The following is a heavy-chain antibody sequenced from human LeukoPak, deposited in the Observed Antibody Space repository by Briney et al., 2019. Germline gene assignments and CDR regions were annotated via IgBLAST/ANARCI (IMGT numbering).Heavy chain of an antibody. Sequence: SETLSLTCTVSGGSISSYYWSWIRQPPGKGLEWIGYIYYSGSTNYNPSLKSRVTISVDTSKNQFSLKLSSVTAADTAVYYCARGVITMVRGVIIDYYYYYMDVWGKRTTVTISS. J-gene: IGHJ6*03. CDR2: IYYSGST. D-gene: IGHD3-10*01. V-gene: IGHV4-59*08. CDR3: ARGVITMVRGVIIDYYYYYMDV. CDR1: GGSISSYY.